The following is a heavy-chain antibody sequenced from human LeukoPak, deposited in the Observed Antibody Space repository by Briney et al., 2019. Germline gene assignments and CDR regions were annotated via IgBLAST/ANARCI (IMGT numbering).Heavy chain of an antibody. D-gene: IGHD2-21*02. CDR2: IYHSGST. Sequence: PSETLSLTCAVSGGSISSSNWWSWVRQPPGKGLEWIGEIYHSGSTNYNPSLKSRVAISVDKSKNQFSLKLSSVTAADTAVYYCASVMRARHIVVVTATLGAFDIWGQGTMVTVSS. J-gene: IGHJ3*02. CDR3: ASVMRARHIVVVTATLGAFDI. CDR1: GGSISSSNW. V-gene: IGHV4-4*02.